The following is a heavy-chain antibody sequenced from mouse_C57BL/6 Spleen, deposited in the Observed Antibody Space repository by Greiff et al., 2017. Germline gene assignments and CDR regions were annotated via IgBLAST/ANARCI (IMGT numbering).Heavy chain of an antibody. CDR3: AREGAYYGSSYFDY. D-gene: IGHD1-1*01. Sequence: EVHLVESGGGLVKPGGSLKLSCAASGFTFSSYAMSWVRQTPEKRLEWVATISDGGSYTYYPDTVKGRFTISRDNAKNNLYLQMSHLKSEDTAMYYCAREGAYYGSSYFDYWGQGTTRTVSS. J-gene: IGHJ2*01. CDR1: GFTFSSYA. CDR2: ISDGGSYT. V-gene: IGHV5-4*01.